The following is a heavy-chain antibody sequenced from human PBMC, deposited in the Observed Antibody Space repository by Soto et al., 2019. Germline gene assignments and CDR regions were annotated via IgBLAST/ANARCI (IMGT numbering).Heavy chain of an antibody. V-gene: IGHV4-59*12. D-gene: IGHD3-10*01. J-gene: IGHJ4*02. Sequence: SETLSLTCTVSGGSISSYYWSWIRQPPGKGLEWIGYIYYSGSTNYNPSLKSRVTMTRNNSISTAYMELRSLRSEDTAFYYCGTSYGSGYRAFDYWGQGALVTVSS. CDR3: GTSYGSGYRAFDY. CDR1: GGSISSYY. CDR2: IYYSGST.